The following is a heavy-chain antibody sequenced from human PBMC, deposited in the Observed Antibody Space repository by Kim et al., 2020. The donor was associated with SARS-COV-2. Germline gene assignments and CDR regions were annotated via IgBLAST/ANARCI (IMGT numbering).Heavy chain of an antibody. J-gene: IGHJ5*02. CDR3: ARPGVWFGGKYNWFDP. Sequence: SLKSRVTRSVDTSKNQVSLRLSSVTAADTAVYYCARPGVWFGGKYNWFDPWGQGTLVTVSS. V-gene: IGHV4-34*01. D-gene: IGHD3-10*01.